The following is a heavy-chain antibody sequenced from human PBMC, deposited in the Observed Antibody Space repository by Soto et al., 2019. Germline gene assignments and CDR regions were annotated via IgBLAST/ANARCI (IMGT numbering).Heavy chain of an antibody. D-gene: IGHD4-17*01. CDR3: ARWDGYGDV. V-gene: IGHV3-23*01. CDR1: GFSFSTYS. Sequence: EVQLLESGGGLVQPGGSLRLSCAAPGFSFSTYSMAWVRQTPGKGLAWVSGLSGGGSNTFYADSVQGRFTISVDNSKNTVYLQMNSLRVEDTAVYYCARWDGYGDVWGQGTLVTVSS. J-gene: IGHJ4*02. CDR2: LSGGGSNT.